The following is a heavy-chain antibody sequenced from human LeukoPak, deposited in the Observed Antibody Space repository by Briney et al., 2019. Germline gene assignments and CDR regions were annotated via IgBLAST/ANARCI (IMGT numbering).Heavy chain of an antibody. CDR2: IYHSGTT. CDR1: GFTFSSYA. V-gene: IGHV4-59*01. CDR3: ARATNYDLWSAYYHHMDV. J-gene: IGHJ6*04. D-gene: IGHD3-3*01. Sequence: GSLRLSCAASGFTFSSYAMHWVRQAPGKGLEWIGYIYHSGTTNYNPSLKSRVTISVDTSKNQFSLKLSSVTAADTAVYYCARATNYDLWSAYYHHMDVWGKGTTVTVSS.